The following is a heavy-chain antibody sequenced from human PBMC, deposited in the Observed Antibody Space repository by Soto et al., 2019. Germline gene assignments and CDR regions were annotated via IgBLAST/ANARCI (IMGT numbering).Heavy chain of an antibody. J-gene: IGHJ4*02. Sequence: QPQLQESGPGLVKPSETLSLTCTVSGDSISSSGDYWGWIRQSPGRGLEWIGSFYYGGNTYYNPSLQSRVIISVDTSRSQFSLKLSSVTAADTSFYFCARCQVGPTIVFDYWGQGARVTVSS. CDR1: GDSISSSGDY. CDR2: FYYGGNT. CDR3: ARCQVGPTIVFDY. D-gene: IGHD1-26*01. V-gene: IGHV4-39*01.